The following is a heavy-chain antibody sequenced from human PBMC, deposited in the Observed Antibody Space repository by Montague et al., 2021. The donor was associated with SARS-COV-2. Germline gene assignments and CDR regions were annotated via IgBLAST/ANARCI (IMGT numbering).Heavy chain of an antibody. J-gene: IGHJ6*02. D-gene: IGHD4-11*01. CDR1: GGSFSGYY. V-gene: IGHV4-34*01. CDR3: ARGLPVTTLFYYFGMDV. CDR2: INHYGST. Sequence: SETLSLTCAVYGGSFSGYYWSWIRQPPGKGLEWIGEINHYGSTNYNPSLKSRVTMSVDTSKNQFSLKLSFVTAADTAVYYCARGLPVTTLFYYFGMDVWGQGTTVTVSS.